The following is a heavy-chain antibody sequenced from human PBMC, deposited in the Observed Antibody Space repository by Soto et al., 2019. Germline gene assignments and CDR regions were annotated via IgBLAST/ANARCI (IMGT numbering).Heavy chain of an antibody. CDR1: GYTFTTYY. D-gene: IGHD4-17*01. CDR3: ARAVSTKTAPIVY. J-gene: IGHJ4*02. Sequence: QVQLVQSGAEVKNPGASVKVSCKASGYTFTTYYMHWLRQARGQGLEWMGIITPSSGSTRYEQKLQYRVTITRDTSTSTVYSDLSIRRSMDTAVYYCARAVSTKTAPIVYRCQGTLFTVSS. V-gene: IGHV1-46*04. CDR2: ITPSSGST.